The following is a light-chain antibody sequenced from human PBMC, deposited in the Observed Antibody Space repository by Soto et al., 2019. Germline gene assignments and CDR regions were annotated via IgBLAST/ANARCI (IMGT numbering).Light chain of an antibody. CDR2: EVS. J-gene: IGLJ2*01. V-gene: IGLV2-8*01. CDR3: SSYAGSNNLI. CDR1: SSDVGGYNY. Sequence: QSVLTRPPSASGSPGQSVTISCTGTSSDVGGYNYVSWYQQHPGKAPKLMIYEVSKRPSGVPDHFSGSKSGNTASLTVSGLQAEDEADYYCSSYAGSNNLIFGGGTKLTVL.